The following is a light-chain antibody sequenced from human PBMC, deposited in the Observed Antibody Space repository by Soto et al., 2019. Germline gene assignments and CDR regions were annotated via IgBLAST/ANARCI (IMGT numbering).Light chain of an antibody. CDR3: QQYITYQWT. CDR2: TAS. CDR1: QSITRL. J-gene: IGKJ1*01. Sequence: DVHFTQSPSTLSAVVGDRVTIACRASQSITRLLAWYQQKPGKAPKLLISTASRLQHGVPSRFSGNGSETEFTLTIDSLQPDDFATYYCQQYITYQWTFGQGTKV. V-gene: IGKV1-5*03.